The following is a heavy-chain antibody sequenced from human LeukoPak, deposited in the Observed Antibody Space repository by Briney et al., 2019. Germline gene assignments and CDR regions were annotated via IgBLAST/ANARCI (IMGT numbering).Heavy chain of an antibody. D-gene: IGHD2-2*02. V-gene: IGHV3-23*01. CDR2: LSLSGGNT. CDR3: AKPRPPDTLYMDV. CDR1: GFTFSNYA. Sequence: LSGGSLRLSCTASGFTFSNYAMNWVRQAPGKGLEWVSGLSLSGGNTYYAESVKGRFTISRDNSNNRLYLEMNSLRADDTAIYYCAKPRPPDTLYMDVWGKGTTVTVSS. J-gene: IGHJ6*03.